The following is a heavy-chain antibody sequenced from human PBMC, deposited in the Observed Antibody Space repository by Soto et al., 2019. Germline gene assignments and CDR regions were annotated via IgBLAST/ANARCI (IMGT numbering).Heavy chain of an antibody. Sequence: EVQLVESGGGLVQPGGSLRLSCAASGFTFSNYWMVWVRQAPEKGPEWVATIKQDGSEKYYVYSVKGRFTISRDNTKNSLSLQRKSLRVEDTALYYSARQTSADSCWGQGPLVTVSS. CDR2: IKQDGSEK. CDR1: GFTFSNYW. D-gene: IGHD2-21*01. J-gene: IGHJ4*02. CDR3: ARQTSADSC. V-gene: IGHV3-7*01.